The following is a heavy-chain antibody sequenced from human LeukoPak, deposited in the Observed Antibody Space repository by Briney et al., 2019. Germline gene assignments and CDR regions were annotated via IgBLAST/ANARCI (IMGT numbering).Heavy chain of an antibody. Sequence: SGGSLRLSCAASGFTFSSYAMSWVRQAPGKGLEWVSAISGSGGSTYYADSVKGRFTISRDNSKNTLYLQMNSLRAEDTAVYYCAKAGEMDYDYVWGSTEPHFDYWGQGTLVTVSS. CDR2: ISGSGGST. J-gene: IGHJ4*02. CDR3: AKAGEMDYDYVWGSTEPHFDY. D-gene: IGHD3-16*01. V-gene: IGHV3-23*01. CDR1: GFTFSSYA.